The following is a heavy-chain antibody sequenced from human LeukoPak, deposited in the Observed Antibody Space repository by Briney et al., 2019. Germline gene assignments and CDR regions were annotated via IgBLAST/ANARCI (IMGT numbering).Heavy chain of an antibody. D-gene: IGHD3-22*01. CDR2: LSGSGGST. CDR1: GFTFNNYG. CDR3: AKSSYYDSSGYYREYYLDY. Sequence: GGSLRLSCAASGFTFNNYGMSWVRQAPGKGLEWVSSLSGSGGSTYYADSVKGRFTISRDNSKNTLYLQMNSLRAEDTAVYYCAKSSYYDSSGYYREYYLDYWGQGALVTVSS. V-gene: IGHV3-23*01. J-gene: IGHJ4*02.